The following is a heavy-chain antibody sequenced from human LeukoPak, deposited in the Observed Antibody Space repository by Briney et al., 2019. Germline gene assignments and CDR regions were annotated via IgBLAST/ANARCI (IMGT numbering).Heavy chain of an antibody. J-gene: IGHJ4*02. CDR3: AKGADYSDSSGYYHY. CDR2: IWYDGSNE. CDR1: GFTFSSYG. Sequence: PGGSLRLSCAASGFTFSSYGMHWVRLAPGKGLEWVAVIWYDGSNENYADSVKGRFTISRDNSKNTLYLQMNSLRAEDTAVYYCAKGADYSDSSGYYHYWGQGTLVTVSS. V-gene: IGHV3-33*06. D-gene: IGHD3-22*01.